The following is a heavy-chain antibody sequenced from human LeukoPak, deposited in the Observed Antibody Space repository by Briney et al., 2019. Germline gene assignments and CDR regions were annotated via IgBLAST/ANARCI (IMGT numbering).Heavy chain of an antibody. CDR1: GYTFTTYY. CDR2: INPSGGST. D-gene: IGHD3-22*01. V-gene: IGHV1-46*01. J-gene: IGHJ4*02. Sequence: ASVKVTGKASGYTFTTYYMHWVRQAPAQGLEWMAIINPSGGSTSYAEKFQGRVTMTRDTSTSTVYMELSSLRSEDTAVYYCARDVFSSGYYVGRYYFDYWGQGTLVTVSS. CDR3: ARDVFSSGYYVGRYYFDY.